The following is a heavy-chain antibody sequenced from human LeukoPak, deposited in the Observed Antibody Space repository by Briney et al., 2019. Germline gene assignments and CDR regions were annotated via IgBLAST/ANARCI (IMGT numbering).Heavy chain of an antibody. CDR1: GFIFSSHG. Sequence: GGTLRLSCAASGFIFSSHGMNWVRQAPGKGLEWVSAISGSGGSTYYADSVRGRFTISRDNSKNTLYLQMSSLRAEDTAVYYCAKDRDSVVVPAATPTFDYWGQGTLVTVSS. V-gene: IGHV3-23*01. CDR3: AKDRDSVVVPAATPTFDY. J-gene: IGHJ4*02. D-gene: IGHD2-2*01. CDR2: ISGSGGST.